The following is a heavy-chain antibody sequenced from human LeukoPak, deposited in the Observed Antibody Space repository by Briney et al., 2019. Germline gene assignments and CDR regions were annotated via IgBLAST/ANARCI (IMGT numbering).Heavy chain of an antibody. CDR2: ISSSSSYI. Sequence: GGSLRLSCAASGFTFSSYSMNWVRQAPGKGLEWVSSISSSSSYIYYADSVKGRFTISRDNAKNSLYLQMNSLRDEDTAVYYCARDSAGGAIVVVPAAMRGVDWFDPWGQGTLVTVSS. D-gene: IGHD2-2*01. CDR3: ARDSAGGAIVVVPAAMRGVDWFDP. CDR1: GFTFSSYS. V-gene: IGHV3-21*01. J-gene: IGHJ5*02.